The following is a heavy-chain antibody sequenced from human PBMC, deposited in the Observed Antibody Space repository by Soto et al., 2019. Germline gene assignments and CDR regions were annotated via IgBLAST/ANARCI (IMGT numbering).Heavy chain of an antibody. V-gene: IGHV1-18*01. CDR3: ARMNSAAMRRNYYYYYMDV. J-gene: IGHJ6*03. CDR1: GYTFTSYG. CDR2: ISAYNGNT. D-gene: IGHD2-2*01. Sequence: ASVKVSCKASGYTFTSYGISWVRQAPGQGLEWKGWISAYNGNTNYAQKLQGRVTMTTDTSTSTAYMELRSLRFDDTAVYYCARMNSAAMRRNYYYYYMDVWGKGTTVTVSS.